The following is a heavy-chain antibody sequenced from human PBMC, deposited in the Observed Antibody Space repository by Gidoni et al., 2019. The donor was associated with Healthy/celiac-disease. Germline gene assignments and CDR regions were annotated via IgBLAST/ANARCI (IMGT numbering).Heavy chain of an antibody. CDR1: GFTFSSYW. Sequence: EVQLVESGGGLVQPGGSLRLSCAASGFTFSSYWMSGVRQAPGKGLEWVAKIKQDGSEKYYVDSVKGRFTISRDNAKNSLYLQMNSLRAEDTAVYYCARDLGIAAAGTSYFDYWGQGTLVTVSS. CDR3: ARDLGIAAAGTSYFDY. V-gene: IGHV3-7*01. D-gene: IGHD6-13*01. J-gene: IGHJ4*02. CDR2: IKQDGSEK.